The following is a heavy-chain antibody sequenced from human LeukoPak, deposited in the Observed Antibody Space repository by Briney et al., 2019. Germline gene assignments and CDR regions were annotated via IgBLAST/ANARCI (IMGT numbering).Heavy chain of an antibody. J-gene: IGHJ4*02. CDR2: IRYDGSNK. CDR1: GFIFSSIG. Sequence: GGSLRLSCVVSGFIFSSIGMHWVRQAPGKGLEWVAFIRYDGSNKNYADSMKGRFTISRDNSKNTVYLQMNNLRAEDTAVYYCAKVGNLVRGGVEYWGQGTLVIVSS. D-gene: IGHD3-10*01. CDR3: AKVGNLVRGGVEY. V-gene: IGHV3-30*02.